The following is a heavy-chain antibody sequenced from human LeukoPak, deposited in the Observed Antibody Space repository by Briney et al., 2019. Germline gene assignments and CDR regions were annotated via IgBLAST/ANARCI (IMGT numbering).Heavy chain of an antibody. CDR3: AIIAAAANEAFDI. D-gene: IGHD6-13*01. Sequence: PSQTLSLTCTVSGGSISSGSYYWSWIRQPAGKGLEWIGRIYTSGSTNYNPSLKSRVTISVDTSKNQFSLKLSSVTAADTAVYYCAIIAAAANEAFDIWGQGTMVTVSS. J-gene: IGHJ3*02. CDR2: IYTSGST. CDR1: GGSISSGSYY. V-gene: IGHV4-61*02.